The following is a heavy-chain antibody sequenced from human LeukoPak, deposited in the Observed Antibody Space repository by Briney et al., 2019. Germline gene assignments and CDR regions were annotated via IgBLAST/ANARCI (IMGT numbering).Heavy chain of an antibody. J-gene: IGHJ5*02. CDR1: GFTFDDYA. CDR2: ISWNGGNI. CDR3: AKGGIAVAGTWFDP. D-gene: IGHD6-19*01. V-gene: IGHV3-9*03. Sequence: GRSLRLSCAASGFTFDDYAMHWVRQAPGKGLEWVSGISWNGGNIGYADSVKGRFIISRDNARNSLYLQMNSLRAEDMALYYCAKGGIAVAGTWFDPWGQGTLVTVSS.